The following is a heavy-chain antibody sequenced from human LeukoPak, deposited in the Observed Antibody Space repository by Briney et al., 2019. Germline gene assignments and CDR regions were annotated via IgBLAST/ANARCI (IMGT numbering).Heavy chain of an antibody. CDR3: ARSGKIYFDWLLDY. V-gene: IGHV3-7*01. J-gene: IGHJ4*02. CDR2: IKQDGGEK. D-gene: IGHD3-9*01. Sequence: GGSLRLSCAASGFTFRSYWMGWVRQAPGKGLEWVANIKQDGGEKYYVDSVKGRFTISWDNAKKSLYLQMNSLRAEDTAVYYCARSGKIYFDWLLDYWGQGTLVTVSS. CDR1: GFTFRSYW.